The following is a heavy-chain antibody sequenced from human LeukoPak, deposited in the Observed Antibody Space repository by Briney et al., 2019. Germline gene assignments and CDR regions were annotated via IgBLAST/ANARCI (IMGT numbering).Heavy chain of an antibody. D-gene: IGHD3-22*01. V-gene: IGHV3-30-3*01. Sequence: GMSLRLSCAASGFTFSSYAIHWVRQAPGKGLEWVAVISSDGSNKYYADSVKGRFTISRDNSKNTLYLQMNSLRAEDTAVYYCARSQGYYDSSGTRGDYWGQGTLVTVSS. CDR1: GFTFSSYA. CDR3: ARSQGYYDSSGTRGDY. CDR2: ISSDGSNK. J-gene: IGHJ4*02.